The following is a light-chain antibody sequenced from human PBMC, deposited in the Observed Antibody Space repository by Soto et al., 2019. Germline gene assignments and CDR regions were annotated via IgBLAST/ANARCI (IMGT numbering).Light chain of an antibody. Sequence: DIVMTQSPLSLPVTPGEPASISCRSSQSLLHTNGRNSLDWYLQKPGQSPQLLISLGSNRASGVPDRFSGRGSGTDFTLKINRVEAEDVGVYYCMQALQTPPTFGHGTRVEIK. J-gene: IGKJ1*01. V-gene: IGKV2-28*01. CDR1: QSLLHTNGRNS. CDR2: LGS. CDR3: MQALQTPPT.